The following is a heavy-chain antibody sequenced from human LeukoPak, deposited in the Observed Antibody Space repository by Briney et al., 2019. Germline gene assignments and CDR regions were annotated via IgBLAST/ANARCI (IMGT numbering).Heavy chain of an antibody. D-gene: IGHD2-21*02. CDR2: INHSGST. Sequence: PGGSLRLSCTASGFTFEDYGMSWVRQPPGKGLEWIGEINHSGSTNYNPSLKSRVTISVDTSKNQFSLRLSSVTAADTAVYYCARGGFYCGGDCYVDYWGQGTLVTVSS. V-gene: IGHV4-34*01. CDR3: ARGGFYCGGDCYVDY. J-gene: IGHJ4*02. CDR1: GFTFEDYG.